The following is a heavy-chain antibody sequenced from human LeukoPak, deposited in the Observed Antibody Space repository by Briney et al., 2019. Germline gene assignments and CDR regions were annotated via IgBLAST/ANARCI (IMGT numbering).Heavy chain of an antibody. J-gene: IGHJ4*02. CDR2: INTNTGNP. CDR1: GYTFTSYA. CDR3: ARVDGIAVAGMSGTDY. V-gene: IGHV7-4-1*02. D-gene: IGHD6-19*01. Sequence: GASVKVSCKASGYTFTSYAINWVRQAPGQGLEWMGWINTNTGNPTYAQGFTGRFVFSLDTSVSTAYLQISSLKAEDTAVYYCARVDGIAVAGMSGTDYWGQGTLVTVSS.